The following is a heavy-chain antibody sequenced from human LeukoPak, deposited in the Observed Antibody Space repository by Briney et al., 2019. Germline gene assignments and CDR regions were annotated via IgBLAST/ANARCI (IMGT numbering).Heavy chain of an antibody. J-gene: IGHJ4*02. CDR3: ARLLAYCGGDCYSEFDY. V-gene: IGHV4-34*01. Sequence: SETLSLTCTVSGGSISHYYWSWTRQPPGKGLEWIGEINHSGSTNYNPSLKSRVTISVDTSKNKFSLKQSSVTAADTAVYYCARLLAYCGGDCYSEFDYWGQGTLVTVSS. CDR2: INHSGST. D-gene: IGHD2-21*02. CDR1: GGSISHYY.